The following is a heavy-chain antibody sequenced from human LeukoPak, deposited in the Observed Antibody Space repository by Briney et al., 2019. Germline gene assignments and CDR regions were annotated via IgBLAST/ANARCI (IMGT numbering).Heavy chain of an antibody. D-gene: IGHD6-13*01. J-gene: IGHJ6*02. CDR3: ARVEQQLVPGYYYGMDV. CDR2: ISSSGSTI. Sequence: GGSLRLSCAASGFTFSSYSMNWVRQAPGKGLEWVSYISSSGSTIYYADSVKGRFTISRDNAKNSLYLQMNSLRAEDTAVYYCARVEQQLVPGYYYGMDVWGQGTTVTVSS. V-gene: IGHV3-48*04. CDR1: GFTFSSYS.